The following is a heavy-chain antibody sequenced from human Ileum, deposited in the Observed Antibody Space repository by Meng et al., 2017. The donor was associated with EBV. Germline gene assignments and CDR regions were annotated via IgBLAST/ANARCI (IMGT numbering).Heavy chain of an antibody. CDR2: ISAYNGNT. CDR3: ARAGNGGSYYFTY. V-gene: IGHV1-18*01. D-gene: IGHD1-26*01. CDR1: GYTFSKYG. J-gene: IGHJ4*02. Sequence: QCQLVQSGAEVKKPRYSLRVSCNASGYTFSKYGISWLRQAPGQGLEWMGWISAYNGNTNYAQNLQGRVTMTTDTSTGTAYMEVRSLRSDDTAVYYCARAGNGGSYYFTYWGQGTLVTVSS.